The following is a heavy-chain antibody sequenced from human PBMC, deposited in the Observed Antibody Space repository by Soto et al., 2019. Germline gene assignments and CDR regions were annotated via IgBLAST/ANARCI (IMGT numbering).Heavy chain of an antibody. CDR2: ISYDGSNK. Sequence: QVQLVESGGGVVQPGGSLRLSCAASGFTFSNYDMHWVRQAPGKGLEWVAVISYDGSNKYYADSVKGRFTISRYNSKNTLYLQMNSLTTEDTAVYYCARDWVWFGAHTIDYWGQGTLVTVSS. CDR1: GFTFSNYD. V-gene: IGHV3-30*03. J-gene: IGHJ4*02. CDR3: ARDWVWFGAHTIDY. D-gene: IGHD3-10*01.